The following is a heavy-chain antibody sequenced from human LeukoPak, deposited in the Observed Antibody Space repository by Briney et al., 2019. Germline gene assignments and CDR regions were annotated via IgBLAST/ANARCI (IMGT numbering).Heavy chain of an antibody. Sequence: GGPLSLSCAASGLTLEDLGLSWVGQVPGKGLEWVSGINWNGGSTGYADSVKGRFTISRDNAKNSLYLQMNSLRAEDTAMYYCVIERAGAFENWGQGTLVTVSS. CDR3: VIERAGAFEN. CDR1: GLTLEDLG. D-gene: IGHD6-19*01. V-gene: IGHV3-20*04. J-gene: IGHJ4*02. CDR2: INWNGGST.